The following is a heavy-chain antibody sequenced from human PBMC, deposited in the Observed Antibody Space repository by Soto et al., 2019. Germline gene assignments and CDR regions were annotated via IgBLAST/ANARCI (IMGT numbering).Heavy chain of an antibody. V-gene: IGHV3-33*01. CDR3: ARDAHYYDSSGYPDY. CDR2: IWYDGSNK. D-gene: IGHD3-22*01. CDR1: GFTFSSYG. Sequence: QPGGSLRLSCAASGFTFSSYGMHWVRQAPGKGLEWVAVIWYDGSNKYYADSVKGRFTISRDNSKNTLYLQMNSLRAEDTAVYYCARDAHYYDSSGYPDYWGQGTLVTVSS. J-gene: IGHJ4*02.